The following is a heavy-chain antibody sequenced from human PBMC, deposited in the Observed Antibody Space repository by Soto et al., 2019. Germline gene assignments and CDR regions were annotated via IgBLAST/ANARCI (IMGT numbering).Heavy chain of an antibody. Sequence: ASVKVSCKASGYTFTSYYMHWVRQAPGQGLEWMGIINPSGGSTSYAQKFQGRVTMTRDTSTSTVYMELSSLRSEDTAVYYCARDHCTNGVCYVRGYGMDVWGQGTTVTVYS. CDR1: GYTFTSYY. D-gene: IGHD2-8*01. CDR3: ARDHCTNGVCYVRGYGMDV. J-gene: IGHJ6*02. V-gene: IGHV1-46*01. CDR2: INPSGGST.